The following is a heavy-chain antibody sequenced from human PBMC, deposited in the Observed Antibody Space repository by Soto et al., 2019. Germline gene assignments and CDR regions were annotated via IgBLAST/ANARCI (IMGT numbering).Heavy chain of an antibody. J-gene: IGHJ4*02. CDR1: GFSLSTSGVG. D-gene: IGHD6-19*01. V-gene: IGHV2-5*02. Sequence: ASGPTLVNPTQTLTLTCTFSGFSLSTSGVGVGWIRQPPGKALEWLALIYWDDDKRYSPSLKSRLTITKDTSKNHVVLTMTNMDPVDTATHYCAHRQGSRKQWLVLSPFDYWGQGTLVTVSS. CDR2: IYWDDDK. CDR3: AHRQGSRKQWLVLSPFDY.